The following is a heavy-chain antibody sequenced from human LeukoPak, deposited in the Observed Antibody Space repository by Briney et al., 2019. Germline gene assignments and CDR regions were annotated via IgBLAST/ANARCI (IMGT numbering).Heavy chain of an antibody. V-gene: IGHV1-2*02. CDR2: INPNSGGT. CDR3: ARDYHDSSGYPYH. Sequence: ASVKVSCKASGYTFTGYYMHWVRQAPGQGLEWMGWINPNSGGTNYAQKFQGRVTMTRDTSISTAYMELSRLRSDDTAVYYCARDYHDSSGYPYHWGQGTLVTVSS. D-gene: IGHD3-22*01. J-gene: IGHJ5*02. CDR1: GYTFTGYY.